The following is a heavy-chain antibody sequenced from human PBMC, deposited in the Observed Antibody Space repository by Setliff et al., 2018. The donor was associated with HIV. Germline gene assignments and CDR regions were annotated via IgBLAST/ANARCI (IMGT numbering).Heavy chain of an antibody. CDR3: AKDRAGSGGSYALDF. CDR1: TFHDYA. D-gene: IGHD1-26*01. CDR2: VSGSGTAT. J-gene: IGHJ4*01. V-gene: IGHV3-23*01. Sequence: TFHDYAMNWVRHAPGKGLEWVSAVSGSGTATEYADSVKGRFTISRDNSKNTLYLQMNSLRAEDTAIYYCAKDRAGSGGSYALDFWGHGTLVTVSS.